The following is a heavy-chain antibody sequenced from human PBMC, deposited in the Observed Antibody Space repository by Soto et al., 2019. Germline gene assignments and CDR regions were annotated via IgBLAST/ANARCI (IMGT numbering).Heavy chain of an antibody. J-gene: IGHJ6*02. Sequence: QVQLQQWGAGLLKPSETLSLTCAVYGGSFSGYYWSWIRQPPGKGLEWIGEINHSGGTNQNPSLKSRATVSVDPSKNQFSLKLSSVTAADTAVYYCARAYLRLQSGLGGGVDVWGQGTTVTVSS. CDR3: ARAYLRLQSGLGGGVDV. V-gene: IGHV4-34*04. D-gene: IGHD4-4*01. CDR2: INHSGGT. CDR1: GGSFSGYY.